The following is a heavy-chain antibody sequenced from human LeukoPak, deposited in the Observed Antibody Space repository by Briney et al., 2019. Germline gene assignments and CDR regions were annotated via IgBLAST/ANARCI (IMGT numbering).Heavy chain of an antibody. CDR1: GFTFSSYW. V-gene: IGHV3-74*01. CDR2: INSDGSST. D-gene: IGHD3-10*01. CDR3: ASPSVVRGVIPIGY. J-gene: IGHJ4*02. Sequence: PGGSLRLSCAASGFTFSSYWMHWVRQAPGKGLVWVSRINSDGSSTSYADSVKGRFTISRDNAKNTLYLQMNSLRAEDTAVYYCASPSVVRGVIPIGYWGQGTLVTASS.